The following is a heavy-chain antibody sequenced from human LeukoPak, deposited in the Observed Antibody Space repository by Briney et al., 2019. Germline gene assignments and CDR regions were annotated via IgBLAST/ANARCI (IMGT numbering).Heavy chain of an antibody. CDR3: ARSCSSGSCYYFDY. V-gene: IGHV5-51*01. Sequence: GSLKISCKGSGHTFTSYWIGWVRQMPGKGLEWMGIIYPGDSDTRYSPSFQGQVTISADKSVSTAYLQWNSLKASDTAIYYCARSCSSGSCYYFDYWGQGTLVTVSS. CDR2: IYPGDSDT. CDR1: GHTFTSYW. J-gene: IGHJ4*02. D-gene: IGHD2-15*01.